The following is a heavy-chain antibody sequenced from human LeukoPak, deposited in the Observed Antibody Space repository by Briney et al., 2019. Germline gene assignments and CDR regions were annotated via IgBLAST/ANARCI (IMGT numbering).Heavy chain of an antibody. J-gene: IGHJ4*02. V-gene: IGHV3-21*01. D-gene: IGHD6-19*01. CDR1: GFTFSSYS. CDR3: AVVAGTY. CDR2: ISSSGTYI. Sequence: PGGSLRPSCAASGFTFSSYSMNWVRQAPGKGLEWVSFISSSGTYIYYADSVKGRFTISRDNAKNSLYLQMSSLRAEDTAVYYCAVVAGTYWGQGTLVTVSS.